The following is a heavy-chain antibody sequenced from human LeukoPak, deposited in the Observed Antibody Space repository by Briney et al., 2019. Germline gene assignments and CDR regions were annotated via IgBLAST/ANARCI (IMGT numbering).Heavy chain of an antibody. CDR3: ATGGITIFGVVTYPND. CDR2: ISQTGTDI. V-gene: IGHV3-11*04. CDR1: GFTFSDHY. D-gene: IGHD3-3*01. Sequence: GGSLRLSCAASGFTFSDHYMTWIRQAPGKGLEWVSYISQTGTDINYADSVKGRFTLSRDNARNSLYLQMNNLRVEDTAVYYCATGGITIFGVVTYPNDWGQGTLVTVSS. J-gene: IGHJ4*02.